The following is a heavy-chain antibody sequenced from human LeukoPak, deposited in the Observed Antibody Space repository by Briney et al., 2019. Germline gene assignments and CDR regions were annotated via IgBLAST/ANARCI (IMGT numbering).Heavy chain of an antibody. CDR3: ARGVPYCSGGSCYSQYFDY. CDR2: INHSGST. V-gene: IGHV4-39*07. CDR1: GGSISSGGYY. J-gene: IGHJ4*02. D-gene: IGHD2-15*01. Sequence: PSETLSLTCTVSGGSISSGGYYWSWIRQPPGKGLEWIGEINHSGSTNYNPSLKSRVTISVDTSKNQFSLKLSSVTAADTAVYYCARGVPYCSGGSCYSQYFDYWGQGTLVTVSS.